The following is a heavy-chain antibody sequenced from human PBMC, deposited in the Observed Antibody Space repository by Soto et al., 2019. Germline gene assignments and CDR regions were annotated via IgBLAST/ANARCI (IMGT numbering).Heavy chain of an antibody. CDR2: IDPSDSYT. Sequence: GESLKISCKGSGYSFTSYWISWVRQMPGKGLEWMGRIDPSDSYTNYSPSFQGHVTISADKSISTAYLQWSSLKASDTAMYYCAGLYCSSTSCNYYGMDVWGQGTTVTVSS. CDR3: AGLYCSSTSCNYYGMDV. CDR1: GYSFTSYW. V-gene: IGHV5-10-1*01. D-gene: IGHD2-2*01. J-gene: IGHJ6*02.